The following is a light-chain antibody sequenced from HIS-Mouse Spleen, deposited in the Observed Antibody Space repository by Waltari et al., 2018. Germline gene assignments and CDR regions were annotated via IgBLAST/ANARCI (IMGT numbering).Light chain of an antibody. CDR2: AAS. CDR3: QQYYSYPYT. V-gene: IGKV1-8*01. CDR1: QGISSY. Sequence: AIRMTQSPSSFSASTGDRVTITCRASQGISSYLAWYQQKPVKAPKLLIHAASTLQCGVPARFSGSRSWTEVTLTISCLQSEDFATYYCQQYYSYPYTFGQGTKLEIK. J-gene: IGKJ2*01.